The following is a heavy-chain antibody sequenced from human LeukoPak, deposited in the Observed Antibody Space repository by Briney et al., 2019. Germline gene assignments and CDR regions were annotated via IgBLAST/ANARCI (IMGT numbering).Heavy chain of an antibody. Sequence: GGSLRLSCVASGFTFSEFTFSNAWVSWVRQAPGRGLEWVGRFKSKTDGGATDYAAPVKGRFTISRDVSKTTLFLQMNSLKTEDTAVYYCTADNCGSTSCYAHYWGQGTLVTVSS. D-gene: IGHD2-2*01. CDR1: GFTFSEFTFSNAW. J-gene: IGHJ4*02. CDR2: FKSKTDGGAT. CDR3: TADNCGSTSCYAHY. V-gene: IGHV3-15*01.